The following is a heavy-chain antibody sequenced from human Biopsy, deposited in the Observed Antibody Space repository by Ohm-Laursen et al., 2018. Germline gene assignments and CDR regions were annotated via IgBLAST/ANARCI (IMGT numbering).Heavy chain of an antibody. J-gene: IGHJ4*02. CDR2: IFYTGGI. V-gene: IGHV4-59*01. D-gene: IGHD2-2*01. CDR1: GGSISGYH. Sequence: GTLSLTCTVSGGSISGYHWSWIRKSPGKGLEWLAYIFYTGGITSNPSLNGRATMSLDTSKNQFSLRLIYVTAADTAVYYCARMPHFDYWGQGTLVTVSS. CDR3: ARMPHFDY.